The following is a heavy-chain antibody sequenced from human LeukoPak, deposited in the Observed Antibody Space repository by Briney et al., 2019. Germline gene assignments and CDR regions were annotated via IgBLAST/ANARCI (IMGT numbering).Heavy chain of an antibody. CDR3: ARDPRYCGGDCYTFDY. CDR2: VTGSGGST. CDR1: GFTFSSYA. D-gene: IGHD2-21*02. Sequence: GGSLRLSCAASGFTFSSYALSWVRQAPGKGLEWVSGVTGSGGSTYYADSVKGRFTISRDNSKNALYLQMNSLRAEDTAVYYCARDPRYCGGDCYTFDYWGQGTLVTVSS. J-gene: IGHJ4*02. V-gene: IGHV3-23*01.